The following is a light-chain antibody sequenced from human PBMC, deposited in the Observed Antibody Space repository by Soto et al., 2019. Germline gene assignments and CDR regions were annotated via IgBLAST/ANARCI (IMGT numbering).Light chain of an antibody. CDR3: CSYVGSYTDV. CDR1: SSDVGAYNY. V-gene: IGLV2-11*01. CDR2: DVS. Sequence: QSALTQPRSVSDSPGQSVAISCTGTSSDVGAYNYVSWYQQHPGKAPKLMMYDVSKRPSGVPDRFSGSKSGNTASLTISGLQAEDEADYYCCSYVGSYTDVFGTGTQLTVL. J-gene: IGLJ1*01.